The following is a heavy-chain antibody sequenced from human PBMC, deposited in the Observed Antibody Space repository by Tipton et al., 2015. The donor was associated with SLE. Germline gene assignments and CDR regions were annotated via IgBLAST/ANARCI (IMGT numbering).Heavy chain of an antibody. CDR3: AGLRAWGMSY. Sequence: TLSLTCTVSGGSISSSSYYWGWIRQPPGKGLEWIGSIYYSGSTYYNPSLKSRVTISVDTSKNQFSLKLSSVTAADTAVYYCAGLRAWGMSYWGQGTLVSVSS. J-gene: IGHJ4*02. CDR1: GGSISSSSYY. CDR2: IYYSGST. V-gene: IGHV4-39*07. D-gene: IGHD5-12*01.